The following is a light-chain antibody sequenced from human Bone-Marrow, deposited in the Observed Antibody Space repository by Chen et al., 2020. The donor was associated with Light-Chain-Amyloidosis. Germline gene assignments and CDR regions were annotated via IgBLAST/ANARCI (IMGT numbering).Light chain of an antibody. J-gene: IGLJ2*01. CDR3: SSDSGSATFAL. CDR1: SSDIGGYDH. V-gene: IGLV2-23*02. CDR2: GAT. Sequence: QSALTQPASVSGSPGQSITISCTGTSSDIGGYDHVSWFQKNPGKAPKLMVFGATQRPSGVSPRFSGSESGNAAYLPISGLHAEDEADYFCSSDSGSATFALFGGETSLSVL.